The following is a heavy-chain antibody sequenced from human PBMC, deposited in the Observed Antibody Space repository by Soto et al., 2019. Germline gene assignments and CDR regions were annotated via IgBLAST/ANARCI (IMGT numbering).Heavy chain of an antibody. D-gene: IGHD3-10*01. CDR2: ISAYNGNT. CDR1: GYTFTSYG. V-gene: IGHV1-18*01. Sequence: QVQLVQSGAEVKKPGASGKASCKASGYTFTSYGISWVRRAPGQGLEWMGWISAYNGNTNYAQKLQGRVTMTTDTSTSTAYMELRSLRSDDTAVYYCARAASPYGSGSYPSDYWGQGTLVTVSS. CDR3: ARAASPYGSGSYPSDY. J-gene: IGHJ4*02.